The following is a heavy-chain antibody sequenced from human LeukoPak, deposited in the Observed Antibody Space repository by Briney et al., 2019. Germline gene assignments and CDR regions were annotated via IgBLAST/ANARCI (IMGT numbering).Heavy chain of an antibody. V-gene: IGHV1-69*13. J-gene: IGHJ4*02. CDR3: ASGGGFGELQVDY. CDR2: IIPIFGTA. CDR1: GGTFSIYA. D-gene: IGHD3-10*01. Sequence: SVKVSCKASGGTFSIYAISWVRQAPGQGLEWMGGIIPIFGTANYAQKFQGRVTITADESTSTAYMELSSLRSEDTAVYYCASGGGFGELQVDYWGQGTLVTVSS.